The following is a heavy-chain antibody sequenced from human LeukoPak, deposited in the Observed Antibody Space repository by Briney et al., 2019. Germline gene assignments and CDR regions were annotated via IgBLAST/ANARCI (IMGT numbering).Heavy chain of an antibody. J-gene: IGHJ4*02. CDR3: ARNSRDGYTGFDY. CDR2: ISSSSSYI. D-gene: IGHD5-24*01. Sequence: PGRSLRLSCAASGFTFSSYSMNWVRQAPGKGLEWVSSISSSSSYIYYADSVKGRFTISRDNAKNSLYLQMNSLRAEDTAVYYCARNSRDGYTGFDYWGQGTLVTVSS. CDR1: GFTFSSYS. V-gene: IGHV3-21*01.